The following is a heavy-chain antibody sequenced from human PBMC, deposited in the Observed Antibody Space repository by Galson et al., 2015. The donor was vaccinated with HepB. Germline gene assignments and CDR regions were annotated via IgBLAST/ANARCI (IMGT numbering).Heavy chain of an antibody. J-gene: IGHJ5*01. V-gene: IGHV3-11*03. D-gene: IGHD1-26*01. Sequence: SLRLSCAASGFTFGDLYMSWIRQAPGKGLEWISYISSSSTYRTYADSVKGRFTISRDNAKNSLYLQLTSLRAEDTAVYYCASAMGATNWFDSWGQGTPVTVSS. CDR3: ASAMGATNWFDS. CDR2: ISSSSTYR. CDR1: GFTFGDLY.